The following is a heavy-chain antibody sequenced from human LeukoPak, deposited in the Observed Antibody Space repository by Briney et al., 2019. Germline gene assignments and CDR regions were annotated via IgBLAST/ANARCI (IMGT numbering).Heavy chain of an antibody. CDR2: INSDGSST. Sequence: ETLSLTCTVSGVSISSSNSYWGWIRQPPGKGLVWVSRINSDGSSTSYADSVKGRFTISRDNAKNTLYLQMNSLRAEDTAVYYCARVKEQWLGWFDPWGQGTLVTVSS. CDR1: GVSISSSNSY. J-gene: IGHJ5*02. CDR3: ARVKEQWLGWFDP. V-gene: IGHV3-74*01. D-gene: IGHD6-19*01.